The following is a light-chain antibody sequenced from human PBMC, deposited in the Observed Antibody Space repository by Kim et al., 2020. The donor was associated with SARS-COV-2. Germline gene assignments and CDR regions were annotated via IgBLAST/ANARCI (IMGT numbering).Light chain of an antibody. Sequence: GRSITTSCTGTSSDVGGYNYVSWYQQHPGKAPKLMIYDVSNRPSGVSNRFSGSKSGNTASLTISGLQAEDEADYYCSSYTSSSTSRFGTGTKVTVL. CDR3: SSYTSSSTSR. J-gene: IGLJ1*01. V-gene: IGLV2-14*03. CDR2: DVS. CDR1: SSDVGGYNY.